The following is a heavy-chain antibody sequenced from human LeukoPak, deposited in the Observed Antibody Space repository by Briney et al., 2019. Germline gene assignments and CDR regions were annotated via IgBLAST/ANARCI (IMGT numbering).Heavy chain of an antibody. CDR2: ISSNSYT. D-gene: IGHD5-24*01. V-gene: IGHV3-21*01. CDR3: ARDRDGYKQGAFDT. J-gene: IGHJ3*02. CDR1: GLISSGYN. Sequence: GGSLRLSCAASGLISSGYNMNWVRQAPGKGMEWVSFISSNSYTYYADSVKGRFTISRDNAKNSLYLQMNSLRAEDTAVYYCARDRDGYKQGAFDTWGQGTMVTVSS.